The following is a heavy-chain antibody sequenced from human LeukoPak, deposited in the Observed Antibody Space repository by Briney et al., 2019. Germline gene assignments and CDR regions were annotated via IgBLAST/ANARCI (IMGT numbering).Heavy chain of an antibody. CDR2: ISSSSSTI. Sequence: PGGSLRLSCAAAGFTFSSYSMNWVRQAPGKGLEWVSYISSSSSTIYYADSVKGRFTISRDNAKNSLYLQMNSLRAEDTAVYYCAKREATLRYFDWLLFPFDYWGQGTLVTVSS. CDR1: GFTFSSYS. CDR3: AKREATLRYFDWLLFPFDY. J-gene: IGHJ4*02. V-gene: IGHV3-48*01. D-gene: IGHD3-9*01.